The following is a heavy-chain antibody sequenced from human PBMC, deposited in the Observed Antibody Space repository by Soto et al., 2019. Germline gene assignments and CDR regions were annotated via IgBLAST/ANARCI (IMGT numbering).Heavy chain of an antibody. J-gene: IGHJ6*03. CDR3: ARAFLPPPYNYYMDV. CDR2: INPNSGDT. V-gene: IGHV1-2*04. Sequence: GASVKVSCKASGYTFIVYYIHWVRQAPGQGLEWMGWINPNSGDTNYAQKFQGWVTMTRDTSISTAYMELSRLRSDDTAVYYCARAFLPPPYNYYMDVWGKGTTVTVYS. CDR1: GYTFIVYY.